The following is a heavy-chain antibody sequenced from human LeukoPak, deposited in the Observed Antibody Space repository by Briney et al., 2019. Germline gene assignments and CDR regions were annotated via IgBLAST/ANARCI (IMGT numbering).Heavy chain of an antibody. CDR1: GYTFTSYD. V-gene: IGHV1-8*01. CDR2: MNPNSGNT. Sequence: GASVKVSCKASGYTFTSYDTNWVRQATGQGLEWMGWMNPNSGNTGYAQKFQGRVTMTRNTSISTAYMELSSLRSEDTAVYYCATAPYYYDSSVDYWGQGTLVTVSS. D-gene: IGHD3-22*01. CDR3: ATAPYYYDSSVDY. J-gene: IGHJ4*02.